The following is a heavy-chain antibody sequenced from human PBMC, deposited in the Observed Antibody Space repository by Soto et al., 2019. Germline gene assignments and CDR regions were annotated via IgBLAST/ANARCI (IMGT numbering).Heavy chain of an antibody. CDR3: ARSRGAYPAGYYFDY. D-gene: IGHD2-21*01. V-gene: IGHV4-39*01. J-gene: IGHJ4*02. CDR1: GGSISSSSYY. CDR2: IYYSGST. Sequence: QLQLQESGPGLVKPSETLSLTCTVSGGSISSSSYYWGWIRQPPGKGLEWIGSIYYSGSTYYNPSLKSRVTISVDTSKNQFSLKLSSVTAADTAVYYCARSRGAYPAGYYFDYWGQGTLVTVSS.